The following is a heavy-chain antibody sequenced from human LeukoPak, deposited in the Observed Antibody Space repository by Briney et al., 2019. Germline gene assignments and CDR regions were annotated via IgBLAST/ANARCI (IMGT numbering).Heavy chain of an antibody. Sequence: SETLSLTCTVSGGSISSYYWSWIRQPPGKGLEWIGYIYYSGSTYYNPSLKSRVTISVDTSKNQFSLKLSSVTAADTAVYYCARDSLGYYFDYWGQGTLVTVSS. V-gene: IGHV4-59*12. D-gene: IGHD6-13*01. CDR1: GGSISSYY. CDR2: IYYSGST. J-gene: IGHJ4*02. CDR3: ARDSLGYYFDY.